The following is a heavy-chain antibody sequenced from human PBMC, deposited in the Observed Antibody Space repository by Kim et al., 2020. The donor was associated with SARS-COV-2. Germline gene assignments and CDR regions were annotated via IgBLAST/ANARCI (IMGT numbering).Heavy chain of an antibody. V-gene: IGHV3-30*18. Sequence: GGSLRLSCAASGFTFSSYGMHWVRQAPGKGLEWVAVITYDGSNYYYADSVEGRFTISRDNSKNTLYLQMNSLRVEDTAVYYCAKDLLGLQSVWLQRGSLTFSSGMDVWGQGTTVTVSS. D-gene: IGHD5-18*01. CDR2: ITYDGSNY. J-gene: IGHJ6*02. CDR1: GFTFSSYG. CDR3: AKDLLGLQSVWLQRGSLTFSSGMDV.